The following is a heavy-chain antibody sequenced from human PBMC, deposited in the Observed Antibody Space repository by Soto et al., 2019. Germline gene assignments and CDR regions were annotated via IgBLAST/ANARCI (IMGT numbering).Heavy chain of an antibody. D-gene: IGHD6-19*01. CDR1: GFNISSYL. V-gene: IGHV3-74*01. CDR3: ARDGGWIDY. Sequence: GGSMRVSCAASGFNISSYLRHWVRQAPGKGLVWVSRINSDGSSTSYADSVKGRFTISRDNAKNTLYLQMNSLRAEDTAVYYCARDGGWIDYWGQGTLVTVSS. J-gene: IGHJ4*02. CDR2: INSDGSST.